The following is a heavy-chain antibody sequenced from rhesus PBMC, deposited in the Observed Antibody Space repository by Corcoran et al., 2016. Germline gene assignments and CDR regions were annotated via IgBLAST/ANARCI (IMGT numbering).Heavy chain of an antibody. CDR1: GGSISSSYG. J-gene: IGHJ2*01. D-gene: IGHD2-27*01. Sequence: QVQLQESGPAVVKPSETLSLTCAVSGGSISSSYGWSWIRQPPGKGLEWIGYIVGSSVSTNYNPSLKSRVTISQDTAKTQCSLKLSPVTAADTAVYYCARVWYYCYIDLWGPGTPITISP. CDR3: ARVWYYCYIDL. CDR2: IVGSSVST. V-gene: IGHV4-127*01.